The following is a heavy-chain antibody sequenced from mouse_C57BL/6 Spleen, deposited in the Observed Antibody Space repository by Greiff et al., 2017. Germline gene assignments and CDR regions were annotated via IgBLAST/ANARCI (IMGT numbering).Heavy chain of an antibody. J-gene: IGHJ2*01. CDR2: IDPSDSYT. V-gene: IGHV1-59*01. CDR3: ASYGNYGEYYFDY. D-gene: IGHD2-1*01. Sequence: VQLQQPGAELVRPGTSVKLSCKASGYTFTSYWMHWVKQRPGQGLEWIGVIDPSDSYTNYNQKFKGKATLTVDTSSSTAYMQLSSLTSADSAFYYCASYGNYGEYYFDYWGQGTTLTVSS. CDR1: GYTFTSYW.